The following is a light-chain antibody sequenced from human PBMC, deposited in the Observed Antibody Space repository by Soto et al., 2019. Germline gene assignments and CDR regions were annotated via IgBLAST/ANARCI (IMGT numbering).Light chain of an antibody. CDR3: SSYKSSSTLYV. J-gene: IGLJ1*01. Sequence: QSALTQPASVSGSPGQSITISCTGTSSDVGGYNYVSWYQQHPGKAPKLMIYDVSNRPSGVSNRFSGSKSGNTASLTISGLQAEEEADYYCSSYKSSSTLYVFGTGTKLTVL. V-gene: IGLV2-14*01. CDR1: SSDVGGYNY. CDR2: DVS.